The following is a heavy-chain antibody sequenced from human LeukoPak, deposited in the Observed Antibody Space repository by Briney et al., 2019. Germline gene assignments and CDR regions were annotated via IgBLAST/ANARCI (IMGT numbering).Heavy chain of an antibody. CDR3: ARVLAAAGTEFYYYYGMDV. CDR2: SYYNGST. D-gene: IGHD6-13*01. V-gene: IGHV4-59*13. CDR1: GGSISSYY. J-gene: IGHJ6*02. Sequence: PETLSLTCTVSGGSISSYYWSWIRQPPRKGLGWMGYSYYNGSTNYNPSLKSRVTISVDTSKNQFSLKLRSVTAADTAVYYCARVLAAAGTEFYYYYGMDVWGQGTTVIVSS.